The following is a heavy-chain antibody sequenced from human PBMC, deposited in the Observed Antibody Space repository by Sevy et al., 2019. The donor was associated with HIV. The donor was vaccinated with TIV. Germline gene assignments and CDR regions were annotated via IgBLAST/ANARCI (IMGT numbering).Heavy chain of an antibody. CDR1: GFTFSNYA. CDR3: ARKYDSSGYFDY. D-gene: IGHD3-22*01. J-gene: IGHJ4*02. CDR2: ISGTGGSGDKT. Sequence: GGSLRLSCAASGFTFSNYAMNWVRQAPGEGLEWVSGISGTGGSGDKTNYEDTVKGQFTIFRGDSTNSLYLQLNSLRAEETAMYYCARKYDSSGYFDYWGQGTLVTVSS. V-gene: IGHV3-23*01.